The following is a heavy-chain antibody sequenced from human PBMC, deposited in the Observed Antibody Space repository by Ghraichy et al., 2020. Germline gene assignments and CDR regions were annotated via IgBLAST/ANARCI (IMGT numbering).Heavy chain of an antibody. CDR1: GFTFSSYP. V-gene: IGHV3-30*04. Sequence: GGSLRLSCAASGFTFSSYPMHWVRQAPGEGLEWVAVISYDGSNEYYADSVKGRFTISRDKSKNTLYLQMNSLRTEDTAMYYCARGRGSSGYYFDSWGQGTLVTVSS. CDR3: ARGRGSSGYYFDS. D-gene: IGHD5-18*01. J-gene: IGHJ4*02. CDR2: ISYDGSNE.